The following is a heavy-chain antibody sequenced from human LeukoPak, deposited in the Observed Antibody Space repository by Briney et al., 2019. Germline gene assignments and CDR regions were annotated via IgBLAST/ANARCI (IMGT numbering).Heavy chain of an antibody. CDR3: VRDPGWGAIDY. Sequence: PGRSLRLSCAASGFTFSNFWMSWVRQAPGKGLEWVADIKEDGSTLLFVDSMRGRFTISRDNAKNSLYLQMNSLRVEDTGVYYCVRDPGWGAIDYWGRGILVAVTS. D-gene: IGHD7-27*01. CDR2: IKEDGSTL. J-gene: IGHJ4*02. V-gene: IGHV3-7*01. CDR1: GFTFSNFW.